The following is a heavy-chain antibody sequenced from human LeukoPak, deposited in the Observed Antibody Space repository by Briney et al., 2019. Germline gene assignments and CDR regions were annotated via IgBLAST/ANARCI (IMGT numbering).Heavy chain of an antibody. CDR3: ASAKYSSSHLTAFDY. CDR2: MNPNSVNT. V-gene: IGHV1-8*01. D-gene: IGHD6-13*01. CDR1: GYTFTSYD. Sequence: ASVKVSCKASGYTFTSYDINWVRQATGQGLEWVGWMNPNSVNTGYAQKFQGRVTMTRNTSISTAYMELSSLRSEDTAVYYCASAKYSSSHLTAFDYWGQGTLVTVSS. J-gene: IGHJ4*02.